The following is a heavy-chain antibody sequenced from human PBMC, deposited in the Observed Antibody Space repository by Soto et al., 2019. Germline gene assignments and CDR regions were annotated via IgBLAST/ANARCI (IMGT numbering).Heavy chain of an antibody. CDR3: ARDHSGYEFDY. CDR1: GYTFTGYY. J-gene: IGHJ4*02. D-gene: IGHD5-12*01. Sequence: ASVEVSCKASGYTFTGYYMPWVRQAPGQGLEWMGWINPNSGGTNYAQKFQGWVTMTRDTSISTAYMELSRLRSDDTAVYYCARDHSGYEFDYWGQGTLVTVSS. CDR2: INPNSGGT. V-gene: IGHV1-2*04.